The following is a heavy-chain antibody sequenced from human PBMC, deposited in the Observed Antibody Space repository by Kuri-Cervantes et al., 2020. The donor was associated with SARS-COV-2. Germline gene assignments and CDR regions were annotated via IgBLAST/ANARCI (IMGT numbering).Heavy chain of an antibody. CDR2: IYYSGST. D-gene: IGHD3-22*01. Sequence: SETLSLTCTVSGYSISSGYYWGWIRQPPGKGLEWIGYIYYSGSTNYNPSLKSRVTISVDTSKNQFSLKLSSVTAADTAVYYCVENDYYDSSGYSHFDYWGQGTLVTVSS. CDR1: GYSISSGYY. V-gene: IGHV4-38-2*02. J-gene: IGHJ4*02. CDR3: VENDYYDSSGYSHFDY.